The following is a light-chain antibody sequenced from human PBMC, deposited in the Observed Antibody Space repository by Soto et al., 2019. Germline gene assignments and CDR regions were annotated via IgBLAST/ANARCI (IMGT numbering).Light chain of an antibody. CDR2: KAT. Sequence: IQVPHAPCTLSASVGDRVTITCLSSQTITTWLAWYQQKPGKAPKLLIYKATNLQSGVPSRFSGSGSWTEFSLTISSLQPEDFAIYYCQQYNDYQYTSGQR. CDR1: QTITTW. CDR3: QQYNDYQYT. V-gene: IGKV1-5*03. J-gene: IGKJ2*01.